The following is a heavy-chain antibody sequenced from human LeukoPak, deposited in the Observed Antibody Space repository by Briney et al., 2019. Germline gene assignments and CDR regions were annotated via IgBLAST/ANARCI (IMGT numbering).Heavy chain of an antibody. CDR2: ISGSGGST. CDR1: GFTFSSYA. D-gene: IGHD1-1*01. Sequence: GGSLRLSCAASGFTFSSYAMSWVRQAPGKGLEWVSVISGSGGSTYYADSVKGRFTISRDNSKNTLYLQMNSLRAEDTAVYYCAKGRNWNGGQNDYWGQGTLVTVSS. CDR3: AKGRNWNGGQNDY. J-gene: IGHJ4*02. V-gene: IGHV3-23*01.